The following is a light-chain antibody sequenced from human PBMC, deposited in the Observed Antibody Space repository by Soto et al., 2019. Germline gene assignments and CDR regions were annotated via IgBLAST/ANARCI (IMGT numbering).Light chain of an antibody. Sequence: EIVMTQSPATLTVSPGERAILSCRASQSVSSNLAWYQQKPGQAPRLLIYGASSRATAIPARFSGSGSATEFTLTITSLQSEDFAVYYCQQYKEWPPKYTFGQWTKLEIK. CDR1: QSVSSN. V-gene: IGKV3-15*01. J-gene: IGKJ2*01. CDR2: GAS. CDR3: QQYKEWPPKYT.